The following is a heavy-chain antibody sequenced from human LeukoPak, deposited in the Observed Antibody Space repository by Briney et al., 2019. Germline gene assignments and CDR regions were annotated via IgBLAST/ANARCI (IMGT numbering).Heavy chain of an antibody. CDR1: GFTFSSYG. V-gene: IGHV3-30*02. D-gene: IGHD2-2*01. J-gene: IGHJ5*02. CDR3: AKDFRDIVVVPAAPNWFDP. Sequence: SGGSLRLSCAASGFTFSSYGMHWVRQAPGKGLEWVAFIRYDGSNKCYADSVKGRFTISRDNSKNTLYLQMNSLRAEDTAVYYCAKDFRDIVVVPAAPNWFDPWGQGTLVTVSS. CDR2: IRYDGSNK.